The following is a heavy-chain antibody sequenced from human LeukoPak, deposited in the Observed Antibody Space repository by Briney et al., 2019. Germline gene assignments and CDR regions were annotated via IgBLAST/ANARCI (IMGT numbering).Heavy chain of an antibody. V-gene: IGHV3-21*04. CDR2: ITSSSSYI. CDR3: AKWETVVVVAATFLDY. CDR1: GFTFSTYT. D-gene: IGHD2-15*01. Sequence: GGSLRLSCAASGFTFSTYTMNWVRQAPGKGLEWVSSITSSSSYIYYADSVKGRFTISRDNSKNTLYLQMNSLRAEDTAVYYCAKWETVVVVAATFLDYWGQGTLVTVSS. J-gene: IGHJ4*02.